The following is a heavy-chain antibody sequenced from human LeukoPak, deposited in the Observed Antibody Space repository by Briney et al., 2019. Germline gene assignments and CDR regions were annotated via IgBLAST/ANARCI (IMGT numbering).Heavy chain of an antibody. J-gene: IGHJ3*02. D-gene: IGHD6-13*01. V-gene: IGHV1-18*01. CDR1: GYTFASYG. Sequence: ASVKVSCKASGYTFASYGISWVRQAPGQGLEWMGWISAYNGNTNYAQKLQGRVTMTTDTSTSTAYMELRSLRSDDTAVYYCARDRGITAAGPDAFDIWGQGTMVTVPS. CDR3: ARDRGITAAGPDAFDI. CDR2: ISAYNGNT.